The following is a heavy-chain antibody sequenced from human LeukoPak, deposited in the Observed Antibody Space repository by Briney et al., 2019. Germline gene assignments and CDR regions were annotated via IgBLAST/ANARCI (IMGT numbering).Heavy chain of an antibody. CDR1: GFTFSGSA. Sequence: GGSLKLSCAASGFTFSGSAMHWVRQASGEGLEWVGRIRSKANSYATAYAASVKGRFTISRDDSKNTAYLQMNSLKTEDTAVYYCTRLGDTQRAFDIWGQGTMVTVSS. D-gene: IGHD2-2*02. CDR3: TRLGDTQRAFDI. J-gene: IGHJ3*02. V-gene: IGHV3-73*01. CDR2: IRSKANSYAT.